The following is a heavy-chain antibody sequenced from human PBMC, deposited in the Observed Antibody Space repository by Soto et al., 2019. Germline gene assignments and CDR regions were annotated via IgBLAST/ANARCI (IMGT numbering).Heavy chain of an antibody. CDR1: GGSISSSSYY. CDR2: IYYSGST. D-gene: IGHD5-18*01. V-gene: IGHV4-39*01. Sequence: QLQLQESGPGLVKPSETLSLTCTVSGGSISSSSYYWGWIRQPPGKGLEWIGSIYYSGSTYYNPSLKSRVTISVDTSKNQFSLKLSSVTAADTAVYYCASLPADTAMRYYYYGMDVWGQGTTVTVSS. J-gene: IGHJ6*02. CDR3: ASLPADTAMRYYYYGMDV.